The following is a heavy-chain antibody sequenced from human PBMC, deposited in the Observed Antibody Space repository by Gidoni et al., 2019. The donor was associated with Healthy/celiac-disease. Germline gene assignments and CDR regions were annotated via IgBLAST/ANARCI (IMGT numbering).Heavy chain of an antibody. CDR3: AKFLTGYYTFDY. J-gene: IGHJ4*02. Sequence: EVQLVGSGGGLVQPGGSLRLSCAASGCTFSSYAMSWVRKAPGKGLEWVSAISGSGGSTYYADSVKGRFTISRDNSKNTLYLQMNSLRAEDTAVYYCAKFLTGYYTFDYWGQGTLVTVSS. D-gene: IGHD3-9*01. CDR2: ISGSGGST. V-gene: IGHV3-23*04. CDR1: GCTFSSYA.